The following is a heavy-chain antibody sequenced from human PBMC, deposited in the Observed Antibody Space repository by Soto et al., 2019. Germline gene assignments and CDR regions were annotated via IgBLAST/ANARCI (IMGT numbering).Heavy chain of an antibody. CDR3: ARDLGTGTDY. CDR1: GDSITSSNW. CDR2: INHRGAT. V-gene: IGHV4-4*02. D-gene: IGHD1-1*01. J-gene: IGHJ4*02. Sequence: QVQLQESGPGLVKPSGTLSLSCAVSGDSITSSNWWSWVRQAPGKGLEWIGEINHRGATTYNPSLKSRATISVDPSNNHFSLKLTSVTAADTAVYFCARDLGTGTDYWGRGTLVTVAS.